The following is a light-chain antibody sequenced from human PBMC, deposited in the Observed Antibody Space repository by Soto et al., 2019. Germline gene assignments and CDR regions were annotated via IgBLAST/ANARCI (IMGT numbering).Light chain of an antibody. Sequence: AIQMTQSPSSLSASVGDRVTITCRASQGIRNDLGWYQQKPGKAPKLLIYAASSLQSGVPSRFSGSGSGTDFTLTISSLQPEDFATYYCQQYYSYRTFGQGTKVDIK. CDR3: QQYYSYRT. CDR2: AAS. CDR1: QGIRND. V-gene: IGKV1-6*01. J-gene: IGKJ1*01.